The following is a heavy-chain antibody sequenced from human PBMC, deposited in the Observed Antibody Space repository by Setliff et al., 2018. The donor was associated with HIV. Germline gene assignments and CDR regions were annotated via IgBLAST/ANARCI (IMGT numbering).Heavy chain of an antibody. J-gene: IGHJ6*02. Sequence: ASVKVSCKASGYAFTGYYMHWARQAPGQGLEWMGWINTGNENTRYSQKFQGRVSIIRDTSANTAYMELTNLRSDDSAIYYCARVSGGRPGNYYYAMDVWGQGTTVTVSS. CDR2: INTGNENT. V-gene: IGHV1-3*04. D-gene: IGHD1-26*01. CDR1: GYAFTGYY. CDR3: ARVSGGRPGNYYYAMDV.